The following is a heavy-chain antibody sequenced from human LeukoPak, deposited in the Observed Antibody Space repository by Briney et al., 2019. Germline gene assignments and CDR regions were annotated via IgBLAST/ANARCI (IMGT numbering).Heavy chain of an antibody. J-gene: IGHJ4*02. CDR1: GFTFSSYA. CDR3: ARGTVGASTYYFDY. D-gene: IGHD1-26*01. CDR2: ISYDGSNK. V-gene: IGHV3-30-3*01. Sequence: GGSLRLSCAASGFTFSSYAMHWVRQAPGKGLEWVAVISYDGSNKYYADSVKGRFTISRDNSKNTLYLQMNSLRAEDTAVYYCARGTVGASTYYFDYWGQGTLVTVSS.